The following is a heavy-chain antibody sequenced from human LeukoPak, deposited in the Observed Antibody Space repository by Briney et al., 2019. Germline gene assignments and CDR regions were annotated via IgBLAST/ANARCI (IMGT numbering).Heavy chain of an antibody. CDR1: GFTFSSYG. Sequence: GGSLRLSCAASGFTFSSYGRHWVRQAPGKGLEWVAVIWYDGSNKYYADSVKGRFTISRDNSKNTLYLQMNSLRAEDTAVYYCARAGGYSGYDSATEHWGQGTLVTVSS. CDR2: IWYDGSNK. CDR3: ARAGGYSGYDSATEH. V-gene: IGHV3-33*01. D-gene: IGHD5-12*01. J-gene: IGHJ1*01.